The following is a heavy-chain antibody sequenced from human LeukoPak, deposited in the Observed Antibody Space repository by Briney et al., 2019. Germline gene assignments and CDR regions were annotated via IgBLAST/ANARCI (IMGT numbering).Heavy chain of an antibody. Sequence: SETLSLTCAVYGGSFSGYYWGWIRQPPGKGLEWIGSIYYSGSTYYNPSLKSRVTISVDTSKNQFSLKLSSVTAADTAVYYCARGLDTAMGYYYYYMDVWGKGTTVTISS. CDR3: ARGLDTAMGYYYYYMDV. CDR2: IYYSGST. J-gene: IGHJ6*03. V-gene: IGHV4-34*01. D-gene: IGHD5-18*01. CDR1: GGSFSGYY.